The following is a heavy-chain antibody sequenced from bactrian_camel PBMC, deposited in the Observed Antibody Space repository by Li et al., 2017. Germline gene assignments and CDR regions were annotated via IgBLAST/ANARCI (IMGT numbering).Heavy chain of an antibody. CDR1: GDTQSARC. D-gene: IGHD2*01. V-gene: IGHV3S35*01. Sequence: VQLVESGGGSVQAGGSLRLSCAVFGDTQSARCMGWFRQAPGKGLEWVSLISSIYGSTYYTDSVKDRFTISRDNAENTVYLQMNSLKTEDTAMYYCVMGWTDHTYSGPPPGQGTQVTVS. J-gene: IGHJ4*01. CDR2: ISSIYGST.